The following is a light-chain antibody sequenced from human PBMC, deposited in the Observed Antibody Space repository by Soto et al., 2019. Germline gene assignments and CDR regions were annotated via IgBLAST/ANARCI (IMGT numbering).Light chain of an antibody. J-gene: IGLJ3*02. V-gene: IGLV2-14*01. CDR3: SSYTSSSTPWV. CDR2: DVN. CDR1: SSDVGGYNF. Sequence: QSALTQPASVSGSPGQSITISCTGTSSDVGGYNFVSWYQQHPGKAPKLMIYDVNNRPSGVSNRFSGSKSGNTASLSISGLQAEDEADYYCSSYTSSSTPWVFGGGTKVTVL.